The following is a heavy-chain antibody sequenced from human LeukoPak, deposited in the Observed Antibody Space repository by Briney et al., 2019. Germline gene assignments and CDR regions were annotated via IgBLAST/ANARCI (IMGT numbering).Heavy chain of an antibody. J-gene: IGHJ6*02. CDR1: GFTFSSYA. D-gene: IGHD1-26*01. Sequence: PGGSLRLSCAASGFTFSSYAMSRVRQAPGKGLEWVSGISGSGGSTYDTDSVKGRFTISRDNSKNTLYLQMNSLRAGDTAVYYCSRYSATYYYYYVMDVWGQGTTVTVSS. CDR2: ISGSGGST. V-gene: IGHV3-23*01. CDR3: SRYSATYYYYYVMDV.